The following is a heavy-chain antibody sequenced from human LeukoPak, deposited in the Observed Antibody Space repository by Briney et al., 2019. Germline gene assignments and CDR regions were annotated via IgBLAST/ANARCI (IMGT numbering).Heavy chain of an antibody. V-gene: IGHV4-59*01. J-gene: IGHJ6*03. Sequence: SETLSLTCTVSGGSISSYHWNWIRQPPGKGLEWIGYIYYSGTTNYNPSLKSRVSMSVDTSKNQFSLKLSSVTAADTAVYYCARVTYCSSTSCYFDYYYYMDVWGKGTTVTVSS. CDR2: IYYSGTT. CDR3: ARVTYCSSTSCYFDYYYYMDV. CDR1: GGSISSYH. D-gene: IGHD2-2*01.